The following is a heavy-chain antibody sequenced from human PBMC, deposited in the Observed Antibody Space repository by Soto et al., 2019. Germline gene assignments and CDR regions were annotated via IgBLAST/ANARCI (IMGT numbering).Heavy chain of an antibody. J-gene: IGHJ4*02. V-gene: IGHV1-69*13. D-gene: IGHD2-15*01. CDR1: GGTFSSDS. CDR2: IIPMFDTP. CDR3: ARPGGLDRDFNY. Sequence: SVKVSCKASGGTFSSDSFSWVRQAPGQGLEWMGGIIPMFDTPMYAQKFQDRVTITADESTSTAYMQLSSLRSGDTAVYYCARPGGLDRDFNYWGQGSLVTVSS.